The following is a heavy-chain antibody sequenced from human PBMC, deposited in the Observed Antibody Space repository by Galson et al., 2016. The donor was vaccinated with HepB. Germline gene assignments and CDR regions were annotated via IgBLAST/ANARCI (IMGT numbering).Heavy chain of an antibody. V-gene: IGHV1-18*01. CDR2: ISGYNGKT. CDR1: GYNFITYG. J-gene: IGHJ4*02. D-gene: IGHD2-15*01. CDR3: ARDEPVVVVGPFDH. Sequence: SVKVSCKASGYNFITYGISWVRQAPGQGLEWMGWISGYNGKTNYAQKFQGRVTMTTDTSTRTAYMELRSLTSDDTAVYYCARDEPVVVVGPFDHWGQGTLVTVSS.